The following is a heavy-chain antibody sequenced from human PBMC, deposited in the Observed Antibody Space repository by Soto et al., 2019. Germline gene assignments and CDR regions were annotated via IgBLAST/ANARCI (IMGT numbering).Heavy chain of an antibody. CDR2: IRTSSSYI. D-gene: IGHD2-21*02. V-gene: IGHV3-21*01. CDR1: GFNFNNFG. J-gene: IGHJ6*02. CDR3: ARDRALFCGGDCGLVDV. Sequence: GGSLRLSCAASGFNFNNFGMNWFRQTPGKGLEWVSSIRTSSSYIYYADSVKGRFTISRDNAKKSLYLEMSSLRVEDTAVYYCARDRALFCGGDCGLVDVWGQGTSVTVSS.